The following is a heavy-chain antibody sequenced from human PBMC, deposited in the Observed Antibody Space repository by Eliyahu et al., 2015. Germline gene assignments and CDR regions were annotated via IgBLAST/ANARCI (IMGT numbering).Heavy chain of an antibody. D-gene: IGHD1-26*01. V-gene: IGHV3-33*01. Sequence: QVQLVESGGGVVQPGRSLRLSCAASGFSFSTYGMHWVRQAPGKGLEWVALIWYDGGSRYYPDSVRGRFTISRDNSKNTLYLEMNSLRAEDTAVYYCARDQGGRYWSYGMDVWGQGTTVTVSS. CDR3: ARDQGGRYWSYGMDV. J-gene: IGHJ6*02. CDR1: GFSFSTYG. CDR2: IWYDGGSR.